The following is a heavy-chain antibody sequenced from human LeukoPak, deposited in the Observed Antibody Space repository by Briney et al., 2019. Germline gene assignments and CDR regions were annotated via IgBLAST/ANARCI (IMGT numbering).Heavy chain of an antibody. D-gene: IGHD2-21*02. V-gene: IGHV4-59*01. CDR3: ARDRPDYCGGDCYSDAFDI. J-gene: IGHJ3*02. CDR1: GGSFSGYY. Sequence: KPSETLSLTCAVYGGSFSGYYWSWIRQPPGKGLEWIGYIYYSGSTNYNPSLKSRVTISVDTSKNQFSLKLSSVTAADTAVYYCARDRPDYCGGDCYSDAFDIWGQGTMVTVSS. CDR2: IYYSGST.